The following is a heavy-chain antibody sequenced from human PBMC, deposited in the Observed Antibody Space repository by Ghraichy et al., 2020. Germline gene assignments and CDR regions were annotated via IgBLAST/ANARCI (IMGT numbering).Heavy chain of an antibody. V-gene: IGHV4-39*01. Sequence: ESLNISCTVSGGSISSTSYYWAWIRQPPGKGLEWIGSIYYTGTTFYSPSLKSRVTISVDTPKNQFSLKLSSVTAADTAVYYCARRVIVATFAYWGQGTLVTVSS. CDR3: ARRVIVATFAY. D-gene: IGHD5-12*01. J-gene: IGHJ4*02. CDR1: GGSISSTSYY. CDR2: IYYTGTT.